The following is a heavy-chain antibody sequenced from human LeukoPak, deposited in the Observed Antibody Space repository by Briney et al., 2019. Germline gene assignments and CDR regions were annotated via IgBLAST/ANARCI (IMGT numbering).Heavy chain of an antibody. CDR1: GFTFSSYS. Sequence: GGSLRPSCAASGFTFSSYSTNWVRQAPGKGLEWVSSISSSSSYIYYADSVKGRFTISRDNAKNSLYLQMNSLRAEDTAVYYCARDTIAAAGRNWFDPWGQGTLVTVSS. J-gene: IGHJ5*02. V-gene: IGHV3-21*01. CDR3: ARDTIAAAGRNWFDP. D-gene: IGHD6-13*01. CDR2: ISSSSSYI.